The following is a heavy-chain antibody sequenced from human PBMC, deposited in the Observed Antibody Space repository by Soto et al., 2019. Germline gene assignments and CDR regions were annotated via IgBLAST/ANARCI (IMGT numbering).Heavy chain of an antibody. V-gene: IGHV1-2*02. J-gene: IGHJ4*02. CDR3: ARVGDYDFWSGYWHFDY. CDR1: GYTFTGYY. Sequence: ASVKVSCKASGYTFTGYYMHWVRQAPGQGLEWMGWINPNSGGTNYAQKFQGRVTMTRDTSISTAYMELSRLRSDDTAVYCCARVGDYDFWSGYWHFDYWGQGTLVTVSS. D-gene: IGHD3-3*01. CDR2: INPNSGGT.